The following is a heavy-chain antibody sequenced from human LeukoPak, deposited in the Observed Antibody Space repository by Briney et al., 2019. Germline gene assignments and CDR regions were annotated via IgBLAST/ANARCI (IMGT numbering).Heavy chain of an antibody. J-gene: IGHJ4*02. CDR2: VDQSGGT. Sequence: PGGSLRLSCAASGFTFSDYYMSWIRQPPGKGLEWIGSVDQSGGTYYNPSLKSRVTMSVDTSKNQFSLKLTSVTAADTAVYYCARGPPRYTSYWGQGALVTVSS. D-gene: IGHD5-18*01. V-gene: IGHV4-38-2*01. CDR1: GFTFSDYY. CDR3: ARGPPRYTSY.